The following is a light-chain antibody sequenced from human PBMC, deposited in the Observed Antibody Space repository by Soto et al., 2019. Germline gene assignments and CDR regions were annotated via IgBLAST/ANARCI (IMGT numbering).Light chain of an antibody. CDR2: GNS. CDR3: QSYDSSLPYV. V-gene: IGLV1-40*01. Sequence: QSVLTQPPSVSGAPGQRVTISCTGSSSNIGAGYDVHWYQQLPGTAPKLLIYGNSNRPSGVPDRFSGSKSGTSASLAITGLQAEGVADYYCQSYDSSLPYVFGTGTKLTVL. CDR1: SSNIGAGYD. J-gene: IGLJ1*01.